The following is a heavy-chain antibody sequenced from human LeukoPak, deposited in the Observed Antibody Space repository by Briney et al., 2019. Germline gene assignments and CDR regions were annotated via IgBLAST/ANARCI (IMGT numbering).Heavy chain of an antibody. CDR1: GGSFSGYY. CDR3: AREDVDTAMVFDY. V-gene: IGHV4-34*01. Sequence: SETLSLTCAVYGGSFSGYYWSWIRQPPGKGLEWIGEINHSGGTNYNPSLKSRVTISVDTSKNQFSLKLSSVTAADTAVYYCAREDVDTAMVFDYWGQGTLVTVSS. D-gene: IGHD5-18*01. J-gene: IGHJ4*02. CDR2: INHSGGT.